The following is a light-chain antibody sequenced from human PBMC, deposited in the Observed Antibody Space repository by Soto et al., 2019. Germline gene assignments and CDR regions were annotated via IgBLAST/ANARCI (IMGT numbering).Light chain of an antibody. V-gene: IGKV3-11*01. CDR2: DAS. CDR1: QSVSSY. Sequence: IVWTQSPGTLSLSRGERATLSCGASQSVSSYLAWYQQKPGQAPRLLIYDASNRATGIPARFSGSGSGTEFTLTISSLQPEDFAVYYCQQRSNWPPTFGQGTRLEIK. J-gene: IGKJ5*01. CDR3: QQRSNWPPT.